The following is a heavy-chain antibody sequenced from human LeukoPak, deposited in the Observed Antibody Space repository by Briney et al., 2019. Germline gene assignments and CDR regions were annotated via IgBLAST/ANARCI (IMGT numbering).Heavy chain of an antibody. CDR1: GFTFNTYT. CDR2: ISGSSGII. Sequence: GGSLRLSCAASGFTFNTYTMNWVRQAPGKGLEWVSYISGSSGIIDYADSVRGRFTISRDNAKNSLYLQMNNLRAEDTAVYYCMRPLLINRDNDYWGQGTLVTVSS. CDR3: MRPLLINRDNDY. V-gene: IGHV3-48*04. J-gene: IGHJ4*02.